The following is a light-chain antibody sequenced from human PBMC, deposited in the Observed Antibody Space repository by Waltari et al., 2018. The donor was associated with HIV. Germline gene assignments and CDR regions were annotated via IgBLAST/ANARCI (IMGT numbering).Light chain of an antibody. CDR3: QQYSDSPYT. CDR1: QTITNW. J-gene: IGKJ2*01. CDR2: KAS. V-gene: IGKV1-5*03. Sequence: DIQMTQSPSTLSASVGDRVPITCRADQTITNWLAWYKQAPGEAPNLLIYKASNLQGGVPSRFTGSGSGTQFTLTISSLQSDDSGTYYCQQYSDSPYTFGQGTKLEI.